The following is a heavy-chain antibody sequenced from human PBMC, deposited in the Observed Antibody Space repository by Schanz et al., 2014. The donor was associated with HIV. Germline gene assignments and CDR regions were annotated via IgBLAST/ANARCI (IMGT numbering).Heavy chain of an antibody. CDR3: ARGPKWEGLMDV. D-gene: IGHD1-26*01. V-gene: IGHV1-8*02. Sequence: QVQLVQSGDEVKKPGSSVKVSCKASGYTFTGYYMHWVRQASGLGLEWMGWMNPSTGNSGYAQMFQVRVTMTRDTSISTAYLEVDSLKSEDTAVYYCARGPKWEGLMDVWGQGTTVIVSS. CDR2: MNPSTGNS. CDR1: GYTFTGYY. J-gene: IGHJ6*02.